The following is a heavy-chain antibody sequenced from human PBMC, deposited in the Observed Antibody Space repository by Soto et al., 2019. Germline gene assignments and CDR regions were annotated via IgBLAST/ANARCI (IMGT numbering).Heavy chain of an antibody. J-gene: IGHJ6*02. CDR1: GGSISSSSYY. CDR2: IYYSGST. Sequence: SETLSLTCTVSGGSISSSSYYWGWIRQPPGKGLEWIGSIYYSGSTYYNPSLKSRVTISVDTSKNQFSLKLSSVTAADTAVYYCASWGSGSFPYYYYYYGMDVWGQGTTVAVSS. D-gene: IGHD1-26*01. CDR3: ASWGSGSFPYYYYYYGMDV. V-gene: IGHV4-39*01.